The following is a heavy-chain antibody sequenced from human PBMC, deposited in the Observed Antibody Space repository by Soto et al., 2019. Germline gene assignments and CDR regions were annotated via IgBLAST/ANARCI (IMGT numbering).Heavy chain of an antibody. J-gene: IGHJ4*02. Sequence: QVQLVQSGAEVKKPGASVKVSYKASGYTFTSYYMHWVRQAPGQGLEWMGIINPSGSTSYAQKFQGRVTMTRDTSTSTVYMELSSLRSGDTAVYYCARVYCSGGSCYSIDYWGQGTLVTVSS. CDR3: ARVYCSGGSCYSIDY. V-gene: IGHV1-46*03. D-gene: IGHD2-15*01. CDR1: GYTFTSYY. CDR2: INPSGST.